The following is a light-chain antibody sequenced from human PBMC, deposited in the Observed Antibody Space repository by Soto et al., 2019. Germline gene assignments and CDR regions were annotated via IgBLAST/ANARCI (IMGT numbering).Light chain of an antibody. CDR2: GNN. J-gene: IGLJ3*02. Sequence: QYVLTQPPSLSGAPGQTITISCTGSSSNIGAGSDVHWFQHLPGTAPKVLIYGNNNRPSGVPDRFSGSKSGTSGSLAITGLQAEDEADYYCQSYDSSRRAWVFGGGTKLTVL. CDR3: QSYDSSRRAWV. CDR1: SSNIGAGSD. V-gene: IGLV1-40*01.